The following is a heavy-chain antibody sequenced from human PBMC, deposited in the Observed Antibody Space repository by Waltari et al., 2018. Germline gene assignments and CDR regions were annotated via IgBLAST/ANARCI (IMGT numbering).Heavy chain of an antibody. D-gene: IGHD2-2*01. Sequence: QVQLVESGGGVVQPGRSLRLSCAASGFTFSSYGMHWVRQAPGKGLEWVAVIWCDGSNKYYADSVKGRFTISRDNSKNTLYLQMNSLRAEDTAVYYCARDRVQLPNYYYYYGMDVWGQGTTVTVSS. J-gene: IGHJ6*02. CDR1: GFTFSSYG. V-gene: IGHV3-33*01. CDR2: IWCDGSNK. CDR3: ARDRVQLPNYYYYYGMDV.